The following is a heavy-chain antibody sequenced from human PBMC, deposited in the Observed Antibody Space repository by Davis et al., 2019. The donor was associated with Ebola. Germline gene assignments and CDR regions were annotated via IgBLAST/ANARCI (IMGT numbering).Heavy chain of an antibody. J-gene: IGHJ4*02. Sequence: GGSLRLSCAASGFTFSAYYMSWIRQAPGKGLEWISYISSRGDYTNYADSGKGRFAISRDNAKNSLYLQMNSLRAEDTAVYYCARNLVGAHTNWGQGTLVTVSS. D-gene: IGHD1-26*01. CDR1: GFTFSAYY. CDR3: ARNLVGAHTN. V-gene: IGHV3-11*06. CDR2: ISSRGDYT.